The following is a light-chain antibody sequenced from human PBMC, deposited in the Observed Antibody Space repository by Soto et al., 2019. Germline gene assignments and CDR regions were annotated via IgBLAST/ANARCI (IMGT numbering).Light chain of an antibody. V-gene: IGKV1-5*03. CDR2: KAS. Sequence: DIEMTQSPSTLSASVGDRATITCRASQSISSWLAWYQQKPGNAPNLLIYKASSLESGVPARFSGSGSGTDFTLTISSLQPDDFATYYCQQYRSYSLTFGQGAKVEIK. J-gene: IGKJ1*01. CDR3: QQYRSYSLT. CDR1: QSISSW.